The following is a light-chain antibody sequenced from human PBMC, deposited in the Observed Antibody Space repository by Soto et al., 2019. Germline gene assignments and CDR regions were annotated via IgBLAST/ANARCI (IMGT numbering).Light chain of an antibody. CDR3: QHYNSYSEA. CDR1: QGVSDW. Sequence: DIQMTQSPSSVSASVEDSVTITCRASQGVSDWVAWYQQKPGEAPKLLIYGSSSLLSGVPSRFSGTRSGTDFTLTISSLQPEDFATYYCQHYNSYSEAFGQGTKV. CDR2: GSS. J-gene: IGKJ1*01. V-gene: IGKV1D-16*01.